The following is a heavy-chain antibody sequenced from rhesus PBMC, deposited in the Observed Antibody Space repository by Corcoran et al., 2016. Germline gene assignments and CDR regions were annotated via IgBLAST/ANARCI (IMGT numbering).Heavy chain of an antibody. V-gene: IGHV4-169*02. D-gene: IGHD6S26*01. CDR1: GGSIRSSY. J-gene: IGHJ5-1*01. Sequence: QLQLQESGPGLVKPSETLSVTCAVSGGSIRSSYWSWIRHAPGKGLEWIGYIYASGSSTNYNPSLQSPVTLSVDTSKNHLSLNLSSVTAADTAVYYCASGLFQRLVEDVWGPGVLVTVSS. CDR2: IYASGSST. CDR3: ASGLFQRLVEDV.